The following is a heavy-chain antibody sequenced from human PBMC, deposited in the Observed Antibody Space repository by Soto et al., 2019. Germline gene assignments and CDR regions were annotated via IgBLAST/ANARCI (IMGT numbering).Heavy chain of an antibody. V-gene: IGHV1-69*13. CDR1: GGTFSSYA. D-gene: IGHD5-12*01. Sequence: SVKVSCKASGGTFSSYAISWVRQAPGQGLEWMGGIIPIFGTANYAQKFQGRVTITADESTSTAYMELSSLRSEDTAVYYCARQVATISDYYYYYGMDVWGQGTTVTVSS. CDR2: IIPIFGTA. J-gene: IGHJ6*02. CDR3: ARQVATISDYYYYYGMDV.